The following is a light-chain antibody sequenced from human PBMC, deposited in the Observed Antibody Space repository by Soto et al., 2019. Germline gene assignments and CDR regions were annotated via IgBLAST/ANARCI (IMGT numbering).Light chain of an antibody. Sequence: ILFTQSPATLSLSPAERSTLSCKASQSVGSFLAGYQQKPGQAPRLLLHDTSIRATGIPARFSGSGSGAGFALTISSLEPADFSVYYWQQRNSWPPTFTFGQGTRLYIK. CDR1: QSVGSF. J-gene: IGKJ5*01. CDR2: DTS. CDR3: QQRNSWPPTFT. V-gene: IGKV3-11*01.